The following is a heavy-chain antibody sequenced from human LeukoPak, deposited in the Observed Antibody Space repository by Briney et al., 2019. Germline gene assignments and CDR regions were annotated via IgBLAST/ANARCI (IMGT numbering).Heavy chain of an antibody. Sequence: GGSLRLSCAASGFTFSSYAMSWVRQAPGKGLEWVSGISGSGGSTHYADSVKGRFTISRDNSKNTLYLQMNSLRAEDTAVYYCAKDTYTHSGTYYLYYFDYWGQGTLVTVSS. CDR2: ISGSGGST. D-gene: IGHD1-26*01. J-gene: IGHJ4*02. CDR1: GFTFSSYA. V-gene: IGHV3-23*01. CDR3: AKDTYTHSGTYYLYYFDY.